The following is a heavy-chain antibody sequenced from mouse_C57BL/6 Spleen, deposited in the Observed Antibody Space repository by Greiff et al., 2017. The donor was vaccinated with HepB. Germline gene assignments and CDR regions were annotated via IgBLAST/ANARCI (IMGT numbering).Heavy chain of an antibody. V-gene: IGHV1-52*01. CDR2: IDPSDSET. CDR3: ARGYGSSYGWYFDV. Sequence: QVQLQQPGAELVRPGSSVKLSCKASGYTFTSYWMHWVQQRPIQGLEWIGNIDPSDSETHYNQKFKDKATLTVDKSSSTAYMQLSSLTSEDSAVYYCARGYGSSYGWYFDVWGTGTTVTVSS. D-gene: IGHD1-1*01. CDR1: GYTFTSYW. J-gene: IGHJ1*03.